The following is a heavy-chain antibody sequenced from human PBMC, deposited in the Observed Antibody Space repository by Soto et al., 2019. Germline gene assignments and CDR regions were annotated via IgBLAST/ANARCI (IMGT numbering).Heavy chain of an antibody. V-gene: IGHV3-30-3*01. CDR3: ARELTMIVVVPYYYGMDV. J-gene: IGHJ6*02. CDR2: ISYDGSNK. D-gene: IGHD3-22*01. Sequence: GGSLRLSCAASGFTFSSYAMHWVRQAPGKGLEWVAVISYDGSNKYYADSVKGRFTISRDNSKNTLYLQMNSLRAEDTAVYYCARELTMIVVVPYYYGMDVWGQGTTVTVSS. CDR1: GFTFSSYA.